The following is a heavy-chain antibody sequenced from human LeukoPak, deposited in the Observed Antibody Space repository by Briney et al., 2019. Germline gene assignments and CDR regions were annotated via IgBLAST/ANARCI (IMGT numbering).Heavy chain of an antibody. CDR1: GFMFSGYW. CDR3: AKAPRFGDHAAEYFYYYMDV. Sequence: GGSLRLSCAASGFMFSGYWMTWLRQAPGKGLEWVANIKEDGSEKYYVDSVKGRFTISSDNAKKSVYLQMNSMRAEDTAVYYCAKAPRFGDHAAEYFYYYMDVWGKGTTVTVSS. CDR2: IKEDGSEK. D-gene: IGHD3-16*01. J-gene: IGHJ6*03. V-gene: IGHV3-7*01.